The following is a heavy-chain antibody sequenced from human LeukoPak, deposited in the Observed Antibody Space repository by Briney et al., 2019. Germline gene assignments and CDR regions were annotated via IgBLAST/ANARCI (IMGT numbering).Heavy chain of an antibody. CDR3: ATQTCYDILTGSHGAFDI. Sequence: PSETLSLTCTVSGGSISSYYWSWIRQPPGKGLEWIGYIYYSGSTNYNPPLKSRVTISVDTSKNQFSLKLSSVTAADTAVYYCATQTCYDILTGSHGAFDIWGQGTMVTVSS. D-gene: IGHD3-9*01. CDR2: IYYSGST. CDR1: GGSISSYY. V-gene: IGHV4-59*01. J-gene: IGHJ3*02.